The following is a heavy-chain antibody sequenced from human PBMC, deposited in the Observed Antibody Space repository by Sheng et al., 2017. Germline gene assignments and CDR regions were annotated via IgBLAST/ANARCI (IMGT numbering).Heavy chain of an antibody. Sequence: EVQLVESGGGLVQPGGSLRLSCSASGFTFSSYAMHWVRQAPGKGLEYVSAISSNGGSTYYADSVKGRFTISRDNSKNTLYLQMSSLRAEDTAVYYCVKEFGDYDILTGYLGYYFDYWGQGTLVTVSS. V-gene: IGHV3-64D*09. CDR2: ISSNGGST. J-gene: IGHJ4*02. D-gene: IGHD3-9*01. CDR1: GFTFSSYA. CDR3: VKEFGDYDILTGYLGYYFDY.